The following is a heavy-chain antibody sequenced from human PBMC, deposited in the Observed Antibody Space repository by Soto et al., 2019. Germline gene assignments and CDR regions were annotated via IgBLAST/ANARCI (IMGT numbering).Heavy chain of an antibody. V-gene: IGHV3-74*01. CDR2: INTDGSVA. D-gene: IGHD3-22*01. CDR3: ASHPRDSSGYWYYFDY. Sequence: GGSLRLSCAASGLTFSSYWMHWVRQAPGKGLVWVSRINTDGSVATYADSVKGRFTISRDNAKNTLYLHMNSLRAEDTAVYYSASHPRDSSGYWYYFDYWGQGTLVTVSS. CDR1: GLTFSSYW. J-gene: IGHJ4*02.